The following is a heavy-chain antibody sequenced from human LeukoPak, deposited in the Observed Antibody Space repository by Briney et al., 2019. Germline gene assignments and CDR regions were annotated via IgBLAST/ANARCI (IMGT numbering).Heavy chain of an antibody. CDR3: ARGSRGATNNY. D-gene: IGHD1-26*01. Sequence: SETLSLTCAVYGGSFSGYYWSWIRQPPGKGLEWIGEINHSGSTNYNPSLKSRVTISVDTSKNQFSLKLSPVTAADTAVYYCARGSRGATNNYWGQGTLVTVSS. V-gene: IGHV4-34*01. CDR1: GGSFSGYY. J-gene: IGHJ4*02. CDR2: INHSGST.